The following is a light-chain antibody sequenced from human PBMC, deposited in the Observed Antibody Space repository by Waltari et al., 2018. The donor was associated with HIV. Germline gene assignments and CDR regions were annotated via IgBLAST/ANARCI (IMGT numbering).Light chain of an antibody. CDR3: SSYAGSNNRWV. J-gene: IGLJ3*02. CDR1: SSDVRGYNY. CDR2: EVS. V-gene: IGLV2-8*01. Sequence: QSALPQPPSASGSPGQSVTISCTGTSSDVRGYNYVSWYQHHPGKAPKLMIYEVSKRPSGVPDRFSGSKSGSTASLTVSGLQAEDEADYYCSSYAGSNNRWVFGGGTKLTAL.